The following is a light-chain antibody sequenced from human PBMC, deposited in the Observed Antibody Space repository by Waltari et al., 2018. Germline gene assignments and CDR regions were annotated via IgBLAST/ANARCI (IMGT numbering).Light chain of an antibody. CDR1: QSISNY. CDR3: QQSYNTPFT. V-gene: IGKV1-39*01. CDR2: AAS. Sequence: DIQMTQSPSSLSASVVDRVTITCRASQSISNYLNWYQQKPGNAPKLLIYAASSLQSGVSSRFSGSGSGTDFTLTISSLQPEDFATYYCQQSYNTPFTFGPGTKVDIK. J-gene: IGKJ3*01.